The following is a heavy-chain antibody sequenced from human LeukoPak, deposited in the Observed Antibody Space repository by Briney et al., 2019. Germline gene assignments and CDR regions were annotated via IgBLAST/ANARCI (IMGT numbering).Heavy chain of an antibody. CDR1: GFTFSSYG. CDR2: IRYDGSNR. D-gene: IGHD3-22*01. J-gene: IGHJ4*02. CDR3: AKDQDDTRGYYGDVFDY. V-gene: IGHV3-30*02. Sequence: PGGSLRLSCAASGFTFSSYGIHWVRQAPGKGLEWVAFIRYDGSNRIYADSVKGRFTISRDNSKDTLYLQMNSLRAEDTAVYYCAKDQDDTRGYYGDVFDYWGQGTLVTVSS.